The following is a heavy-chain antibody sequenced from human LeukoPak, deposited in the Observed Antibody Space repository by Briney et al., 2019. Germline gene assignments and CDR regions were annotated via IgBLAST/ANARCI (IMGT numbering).Heavy chain of an antibody. CDR3: ARGEKLLWFGELLFYFDY. Sequence: ASVKVSCKASGYTFTDYYMHWVRQAPGQGLEWIGWISPDSGRTGFAQKFQGRVTMTRDTSISTAYMELSRLRSDDTAVYYCARGEKLLWFGELLFYFDYWGQGTLVTVSS. V-gene: IGHV1-2*02. J-gene: IGHJ4*02. CDR2: ISPDSGRT. D-gene: IGHD3-10*01. CDR1: GYTFTDYY.